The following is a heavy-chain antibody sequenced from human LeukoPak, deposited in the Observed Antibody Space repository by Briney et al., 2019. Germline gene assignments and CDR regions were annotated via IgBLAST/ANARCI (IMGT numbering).Heavy chain of an antibody. V-gene: IGHV3-23*01. J-gene: IGHJ4*02. CDR3: AKAGIGVVGYFDY. CDR2: IRGSGGGT. Sequence: SGGSLRLSCAASGFTFSSYAMSWVRQAPGKGLEWVSAIRGSGGGTYYADSVKGQFTISRDNSKNTLYLQMNSLRDEDTALYYCAKAGIGVVGYFDYWGQGTLVTVSS. CDR1: GFTFSSYA. D-gene: IGHD6-19*01.